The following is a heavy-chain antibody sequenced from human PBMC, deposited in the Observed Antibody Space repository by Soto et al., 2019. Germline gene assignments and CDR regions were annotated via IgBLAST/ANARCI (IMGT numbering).Heavy chain of an antibody. Sequence: EVQLVESGGGLVQPGGSLRLSCAASGFTFSSSEMYWVRQAPGKGLVWISYIHPGGQTIFYAESVKGRFTISRDNAKHSVYLQMNSLRAEDTAVYYCARRGSRWGRGTKVTVSS. V-gene: IGHV3-48*03. CDR3: ARRGSR. CDR1: GFTFSSSE. J-gene: IGHJ3*01. CDR2: IHPGGQTI. D-gene: IGHD2-15*01.